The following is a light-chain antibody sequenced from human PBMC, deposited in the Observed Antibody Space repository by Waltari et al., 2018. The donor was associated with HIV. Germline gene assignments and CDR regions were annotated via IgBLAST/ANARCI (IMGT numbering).Light chain of an antibody. J-gene: IGLJ1*01. CDR3: CSYAGSYTYV. CDR2: DFN. Sequence: QSALTQPRSVSGSPGQSVTIPCTGTSRAVAAYNYVSWYQQHPGKAPKLMIYDFNKRPSGVPDRFSCSKSGNTASLTISGLQAEDEADYYCCSYAGSYTYVFGTGTKVTVL. CDR1: SRAVAAYNY. V-gene: IGLV2-11*01.